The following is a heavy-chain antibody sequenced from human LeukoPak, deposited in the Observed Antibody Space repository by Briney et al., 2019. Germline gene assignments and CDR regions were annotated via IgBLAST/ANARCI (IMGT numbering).Heavy chain of an antibody. V-gene: IGHV4-34*01. Sequence: SETLSLTCAVYGGSFSGYYWSWIRQPPGKGLEWIGEINHSGSTNYNPSLKSRVTISVDTSKNQFSLKLSSVTAADTAVYYCARHLPYGSGSYPRHWFDPWGQGTLVTVSS. CDR3: ARHLPYGSGSYPRHWFDP. CDR2: INHSGST. CDR1: GGSFSGYY. D-gene: IGHD3-10*01. J-gene: IGHJ5*02.